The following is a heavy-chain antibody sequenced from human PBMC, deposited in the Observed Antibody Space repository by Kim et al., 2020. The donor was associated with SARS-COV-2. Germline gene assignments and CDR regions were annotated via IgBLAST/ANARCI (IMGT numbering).Heavy chain of an antibody. D-gene: IGHD3-10*01. CDR1: GYTFTGYY. J-gene: IGHJ6*02. CDR3: ARGEGLWFGELKYYYYGMDV. Sequence: ASVKVSCKASGYTFTGYYMHWVRQAPGQGLEWMGWINPNSGGTNYAQKFQGRVTMTRDTSISTAYMELSRLRSDDTAVYYCARGEGLWFGELKYYYYGMDVWGQGTTVTVSS. CDR2: INPNSGGT. V-gene: IGHV1-2*02.